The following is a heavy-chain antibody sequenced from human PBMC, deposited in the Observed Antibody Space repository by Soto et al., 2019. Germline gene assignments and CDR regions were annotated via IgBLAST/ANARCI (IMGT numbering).Heavy chain of an antibody. D-gene: IGHD6-19*01. CDR2: ISGSGSST. V-gene: IGHV3-23*01. CDR1: GFSFSDYS. Sequence: PGGSLRLSCAASGFSFSDYSMNWVRQAPGKGLEWVSAISGSGSSTYYADSVKGRFTISRDNSKNTLYLQMNSLRAEDTAVYYCAKDLSSGWPPDAFDIWGQGTMVTVSS. CDR3: AKDLSSGWPPDAFDI. J-gene: IGHJ3*02.